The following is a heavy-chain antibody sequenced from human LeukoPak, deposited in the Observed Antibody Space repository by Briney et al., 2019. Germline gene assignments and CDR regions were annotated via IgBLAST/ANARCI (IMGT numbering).Heavy chain of an antibody. V-gene: IGHV4-34*01. CDR1: GGSFSGYY. Sequence: KASETLSLTCAVYGGSFSGYYWSWIRQPPGKGLEWIGEINHSGSTNYNPSLKSRVTISVDTSKNQFSLKLSSVTAAGTAVYYCARGARTPSGYGSRTAGRANWFDPWGQGTLVTVSS. CDR2: INHSGST. J-gene: IGHJ5*02. D-gene: IGHD5-12*01. CDR3: ARGARTPSGYGSRTAGRANWFDP.